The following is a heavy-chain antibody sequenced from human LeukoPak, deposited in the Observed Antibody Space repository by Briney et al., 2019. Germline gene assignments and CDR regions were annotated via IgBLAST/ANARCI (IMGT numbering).Heavy chain of an antibody. J-gene: IGHJ4*02. CDR1: GYSFTSYW. V-gene: IGHV5-51*01. Sequence: GESLKISCKGSGYSFTSYWIGWVRQMPGKGLEWMGIIYPGDSDTRYSPSFQGQVTISADKSISTAYLQWSSLKASDTAMYYCARESILLWPTFGGEERRYFDYWGQGTLVTVSS. D-gene: IGHD2-2*01. CDR2: IYPGDSDT. CDR3: ARESILLWPTFGGEERRYFDY.